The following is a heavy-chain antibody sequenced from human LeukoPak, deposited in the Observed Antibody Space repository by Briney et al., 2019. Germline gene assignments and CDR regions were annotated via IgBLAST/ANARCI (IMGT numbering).Heavy chain of an antibody. J-gene: IGHJ1*01. CDR3: AGSTVTRRAEYFQH. V-gene: IGHV1-69*13. CDR2: IIPIFGTA. CDR1: GGTFSSYA. D-gene: IGHD4-17*01. Sequence: GASVKVSCKASGGTFSSYAISWERQAPGQALEWMGGIIPIFGTANYAQKFQGRVTITAEESTSTAYMELSSLRSEDTAVYYCAGSTVTRRAEYFQHWGQGTLVTVSS.